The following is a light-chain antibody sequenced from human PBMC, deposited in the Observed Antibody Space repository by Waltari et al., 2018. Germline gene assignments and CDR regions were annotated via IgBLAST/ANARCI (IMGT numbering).Light chain of an antibody. CDR1: TSNIGINF. V-gene: IGLV1-51*02. CDR2: ENN. CDR3: GTWDSGYV. Sequence: QSVLTQPPSVSAAPGQRVPISCLGRTSNIGINFVSWYQQLPGTAPKLLIYENNKRPSGIPDRFSGSKSGTSATLGITGLQTGDEADYYCGTWDSGYVFGTGTKVTVL. J-gene: IGLJ1*01.